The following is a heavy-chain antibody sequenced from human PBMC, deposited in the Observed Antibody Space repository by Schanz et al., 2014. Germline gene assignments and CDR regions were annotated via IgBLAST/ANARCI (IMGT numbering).Heavy chain of an antibody. D-gene: IGHD1-1*01. J-gene: IGHJ4*02. Sequence: EVQLVESGGGLVQPGGSLRLSCAASGFTFSSNSMNWVRQAPGKGLEWISYITYNGGTIYYADSVKGRFTISRDNAKNSLYLEMNSLRAEDTALYYCARDRRNADLDYWGQGTLVTVSS. CDR1: GFTFSSNS. CDR2: ITYNGGTI. V-gene: IGHV3-48*01. CDR3: ARDRRNADLDY.